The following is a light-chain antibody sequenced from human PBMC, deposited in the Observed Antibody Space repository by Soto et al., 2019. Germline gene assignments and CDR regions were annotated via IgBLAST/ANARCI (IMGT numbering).Light chain of an antibody. CDR1: QSVSSIY. J-gene: IGKJ1*01. Sequence: EIVLTRSPGTLSLSPGERATLSCRASQSVSSIYLAWYQQKPGQAPRLLIYGASSRATGIPDRFSGSGSGTDFTLTISRLEPEDFAVYYCQQYGSPRWTFGQGTKVDIK. CDR2: GAS. CDR3: QQYGSPRWT. V-gene: IGKV3-20*01.